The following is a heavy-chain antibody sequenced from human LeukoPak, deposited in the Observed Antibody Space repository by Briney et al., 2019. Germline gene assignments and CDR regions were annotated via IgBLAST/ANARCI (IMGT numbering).Heavy chain of an antibody. Sequence: GRSLRLSCAASGFTFSTYWMGWVRQAPGKGLEWVAKIMPDGSEKDHVDSVKGRFTISRDNAKNSLYLQLNSLRAEDTAVYYCARSRFYFDYWGQGTLVTVSS. CDR2: IMPDGSEK. CDR1: GFTFSTYW. V-gene: IGHV3-7*01. J-gene: IGHJ4*02. CDR3: ARSRFYFDY.